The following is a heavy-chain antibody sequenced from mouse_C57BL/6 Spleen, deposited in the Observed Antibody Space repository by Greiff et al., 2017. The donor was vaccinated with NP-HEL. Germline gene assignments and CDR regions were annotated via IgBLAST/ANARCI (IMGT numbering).Heavy chain of an antibody. J-gene: IGHJ2*01. CDR1: GYSITSGYY. CDR3: ARAGYYGSSDYFDY. V-gene: IGHV3-6*01. D-gene: IGHD1-1*01. Sequence: DVKLQESGPGLVKPSQSLSLTCSVTGYSITSGYYWNWIRQFPGNKLEWMGYISYDGSNNYNPSLKNRISITRDTSKNQFFLKLNSVTTEDTATYYCARAGYYGSSDYFDYWGQGTTLTVSS. CDR2: ISYDGSN.